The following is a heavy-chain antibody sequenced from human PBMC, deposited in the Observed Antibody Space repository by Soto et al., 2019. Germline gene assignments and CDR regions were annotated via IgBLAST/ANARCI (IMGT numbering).Heavy chain of an antibody. J-gene: IGHJ4*02. CDR3: ARAPSGYYFDN. CDR1: GYTFTSYA. CDR2: INAGNSDT. D-gene: IGHD3-10*01. V-gene: IGHV1-3*01. Sequence: ASVKVSCKSSGYTFTSYAMHWVRQAPGQRLEWMGWINAGNSDTKYSQKFQGRVTITSDTSASTAYMELSSLRSEDTAVYFCARAPSGYYFDNWGQGTLVTVSS.